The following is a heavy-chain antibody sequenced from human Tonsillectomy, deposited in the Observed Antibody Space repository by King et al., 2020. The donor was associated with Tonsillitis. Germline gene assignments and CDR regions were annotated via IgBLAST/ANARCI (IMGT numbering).Heavy chain of an antibody. Sequence: VQLVESGGGLVQPGGSLRLSCAASGLTFSTYGMSWVRQAPGKGLEWVSAISGTGGSTFYADSVKGRFTISRDNSKNTLYLQMNSLRAEDTAVYYCARDPLSMTYTYGLDVWGEGTTVTVVS. CDR2: ISGTGGST. D-gene: IGHD2-8*01. CDR1: GLTFSTYG. V-gene: IGHV3-23*04. J-gene: IGHJ6*04. CDR3: ARDPLSMTYTYGLDV.